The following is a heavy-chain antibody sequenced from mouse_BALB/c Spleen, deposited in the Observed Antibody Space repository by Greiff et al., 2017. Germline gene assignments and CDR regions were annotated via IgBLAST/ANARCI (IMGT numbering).Heavy chain of an antibody. J-gene: IGHJ1*01. V-gene: IGHV1-7*01. CDR2: INPSTGYT. D-gene: IGHD4-1*01. CDR3: ARGNRLTGWYFDV. CDR1: GYTFTSYW. Sequence: VQLQESGAELAKPGASVKMSCKASGYTFTSYWMHWVKQRPGQGLEWIGYINPSTGYTEYNQKFKDKATLTADKSSSTAYMQLSSLTSEDSAVYYCARGNRLTGWYFDVWGAGTTVTVSS.